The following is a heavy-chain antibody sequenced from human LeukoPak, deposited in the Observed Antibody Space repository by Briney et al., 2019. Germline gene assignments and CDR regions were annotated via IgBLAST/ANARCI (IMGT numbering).Heavy chain of an antibody. CDR2: ISAYNGNT. Sequence: ASVKVSCKASGYTFTSYGISWVRQAPGQGLEWMGWISAYNGNTNYAQKLQGRVTMTTDTSTSTAYMELRSLRSGDTAVYYCARGGVAAAWSTSYYYYYMDVWGKGTTVTVSS. J-gene: IGHJ6*03. CDR3: ARGGVAAAWSTSYYYYYMDV. V-gene: IGHV1-18*01. CDR1: GYTFTSYG. D-gene: IGHD6-13*01.